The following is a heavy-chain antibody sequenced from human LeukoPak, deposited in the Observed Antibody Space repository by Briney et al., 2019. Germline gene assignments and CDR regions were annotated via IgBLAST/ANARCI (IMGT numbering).Heavy chain of an antibody. D-gene: IGHD6-19*01. V-gene: IGHV3-66*01. CDR2: IYSGGST. CDR3: AKASRGSGWYFDY. Sequence: GGSLRLSCAASGFTVSSNYMSWVRQAPGKGLEWVSVIYSGGSTYYADSVKGRFTISRDNSKNTLYLQMNSLRAEDTAVYYCAKASRGSGWYFDYWGQGTLVTVSS. J-gene: IGHJ4*02. CDR1: GFTVSSNY.